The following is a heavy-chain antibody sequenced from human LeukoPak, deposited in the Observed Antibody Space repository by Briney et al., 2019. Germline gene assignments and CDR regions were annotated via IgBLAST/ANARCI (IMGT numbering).Heavy chain of an antibody. CDR1: GFSFSNYS. Sequence: GGSLRLSCVATGFSFSNYSMHWVIQAPGKGLEWVSYISRTGNIVYYADSVKGRFTISRDNAKDSLFLQMDSLRDEDTAVYYCANLTHWGQGILVTVSS. J-gene: IGHJ4*02. CDR2: ISRTGNIV. CDR3: ANLTH. D-gene: IGHD2-21*02. V-gene: IGHV3-48*02.